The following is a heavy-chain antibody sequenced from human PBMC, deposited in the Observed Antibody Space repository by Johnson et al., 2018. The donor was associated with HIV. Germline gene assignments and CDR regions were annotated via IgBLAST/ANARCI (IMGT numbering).Heavy chain of an antibody. J-gene: IGHJ3*02. CDR2: ISGSSGST. Sequence: VQLVESGGGLVQPGGSLRLSCAASEFTLSSYAMSWVRQAPGKGLEWVSAISGSSGSTYYADSVKGRFTISRDNSKNTLYLQMNSLRAEDTAVYYWAKELALYSSGYGGDAFDIWGQGTMVTVSS. CDR3: AKELALYSSGYGGDAFDI. V-gene: IGHV3-23*04. D-gene: IGHD6-19*01. CDR1: EFTLSSYA.